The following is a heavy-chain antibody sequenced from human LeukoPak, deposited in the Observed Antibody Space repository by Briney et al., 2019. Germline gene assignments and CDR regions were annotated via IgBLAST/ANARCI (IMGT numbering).Heavy chain of an antibody. CDR3: ARGNGRGEY. V-gene: IGHV3-7*01. Sequence: GESLRLSCAASGFSFSNSWMNWARQAPGKGLEWVATIKQDGSETYYVDSVKGRFTISRDNAKNSVYLQMNGLRAEDTTVYHCARGNGRGEYWGQGTLVTVSS. J-gene: IGHJ4*02. CDR2: IKQDGSET. D-gene: IGHD3-16*01. CDR1: GFSFSNSW.